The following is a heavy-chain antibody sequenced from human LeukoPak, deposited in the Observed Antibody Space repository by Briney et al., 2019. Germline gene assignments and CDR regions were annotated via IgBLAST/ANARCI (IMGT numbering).Heavy chain of an antibody. CDR1: GFTFSSYS. D-gene: IGHD4-17*01. CDR2: ISDSGGST. CDR3: AKDRYGDYVIDY. Sequence: SGGSLRLSCAASGFTFSSYSMNWVRQAPGKGLEWVSAISDSGGSTYYADSVKGRLTISRDNSKNTLYLQMNSLRAEDTAVYYCAKDRYGDYVIDYWGQGTLVTVSS. J-gene: IGHJ4*02. V-gene: IGHV3-23*01.